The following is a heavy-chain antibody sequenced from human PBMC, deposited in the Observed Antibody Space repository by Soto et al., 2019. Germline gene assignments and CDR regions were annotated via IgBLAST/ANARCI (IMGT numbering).Heavy chain of an antibody. J-gene: IGHJ5*02. D-gene: IGHD5-18*01. CDR2: IGTTSGYT. Sequence: GGSLRLSCAASGFIFSSYSMTWVRQAPGKGLEWVSSIGTTSGYTYYADSLKGRFTISRDNAKNSLYLQMNNLRAEDTAVYFCARLTYSLATTGGFAPWGQGTLVTVSS. V-gene: IGHV3-21*01. CDR3: ARLTYSLATTGGFAP. CDR1: GFIFSSYS.